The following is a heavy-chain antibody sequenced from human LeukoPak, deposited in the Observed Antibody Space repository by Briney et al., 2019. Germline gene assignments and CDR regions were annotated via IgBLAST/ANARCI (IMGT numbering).Heavy chain of an antibody. J-gene: IGHJ4*02. CDR2: IYYSGST. D-gene: IGHD1-26*01. CDR1: GGSISSYY. V-gene: IGHV4-59*01. Sequence: SETLSLTCTVSGGSISSYYWSWIRQPPGKGLEWIGYIYYSGSTNYNPSLKSRVTISVDTSKNQFSLKLSSVTAADTAVYYCARSAHSGSYSPFDYWGQGTLVIVSS. CDR3: ARSAHSGSYSPFDY.